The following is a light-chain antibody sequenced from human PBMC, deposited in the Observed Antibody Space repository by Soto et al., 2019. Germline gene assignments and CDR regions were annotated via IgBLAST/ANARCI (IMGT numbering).Light chain of an antibody. CDR3: YSYDRRLSGSV. CDR2: GVT. J-gene: IGLJ2*01. CDR1: GSDIGAYNF. Sequence: QSALAQPPSASGSPGQSVTISCTGSGSDIGAYNFVSWYQQHPGKAPKLMIFGVTERPSGVPDRFSGSKSGNTASLTVSGLQADDEAVYYCYSYDRRLSGSVFGGGTKLTVL. V-gene: IGLV2-8*01.